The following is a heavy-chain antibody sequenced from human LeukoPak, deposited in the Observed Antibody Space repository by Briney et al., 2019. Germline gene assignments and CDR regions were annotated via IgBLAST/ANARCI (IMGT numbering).Heavy chain of an antibody. CDR2: ISGSSSII. CDR1: GFTFSSYE. CDR3: VISSGWKGGYYFDF. J-gene: IGHJ4*02. Sequence: GGSLRLSCAASGFTFSSYEMNWVRQAPGKGLEWVSYISGSSSIIYYADSVKGRFTISRDNAKNSLYLQMNSLRAEDTGVYYCVISSGWKGGYYFDFWGQGTLVTVSA. D-gene: IGHD6-19*01. V-gene: IGHV3-48*03.